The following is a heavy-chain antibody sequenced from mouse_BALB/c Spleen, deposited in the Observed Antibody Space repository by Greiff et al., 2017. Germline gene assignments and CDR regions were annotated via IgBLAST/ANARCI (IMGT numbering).Heavy chain of an antibody. CDR3: ARNGGLRRLSEEYFDY. CDR1: GFNIKDYY. D-gene: IGHD2-4*01. CDR2: IDPENGDT. V-gene: IGHV14-4*02. Sequence: EVQRVESGAELVRSGASVKLSCTASGFNIKDYYMHWVKQRPEQGLEWIGWIDPENGDTEYAPKFQGKATMTADTSSSTAYMQLSSLTSEDSAVYFCARNGGLRRLSEEYFDYWGQGTTLTVSS. J-gene: IGHJ2*01.